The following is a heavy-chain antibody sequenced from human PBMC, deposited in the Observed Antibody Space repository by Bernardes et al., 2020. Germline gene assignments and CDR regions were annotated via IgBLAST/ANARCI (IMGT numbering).Heavy chain of an antibody. V-gene: IGHV4-34*01. CDR2: INHSGST. CDR3: ARGKVVAASPGWFDP. J-gene: IGHJ5*02. D-gene: IGHD2-15*01. CDR1: GGSFSGYY. Sequence: LSLTCAVYGGSFSGYYWSWIRQPPGKELEWLGEINHSGSTNYNPSLKSPVTISVDTSKNQFSLKLSPVTAADTAVYYCARGKVVAASPGWFDPWGQGTLVTVSS.